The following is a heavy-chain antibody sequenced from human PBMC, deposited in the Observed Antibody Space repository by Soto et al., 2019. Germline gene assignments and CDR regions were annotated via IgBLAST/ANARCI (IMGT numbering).Heavy chain of an antibody. CDR2: INAGNGNT. J-gene: IGHJ4*02. Sequence: ASVKVSCKASGYTFTSYGISWVRQAPGQRLEWMGWINAGNGNTKYSQKFQGRVTITRDTSASTAYMELSSLRSEDTAVYYCARGITLPTPLDYWGQGTLVTVSS. D-gene: IGHD1-20*01. CDR1: GYTFTSYG. CDR3: ARGITLPTPLDY. V-gene: IGHV1-3*01.